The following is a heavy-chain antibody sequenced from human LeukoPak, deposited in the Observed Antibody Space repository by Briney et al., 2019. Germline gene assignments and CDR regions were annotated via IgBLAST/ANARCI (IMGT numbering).Heavy chain of an antibody. Sequence: SETLSLTCTVSGGSISDSPYYWDLIRQPPGKGLEWIGSMSYSVGTYYNPSLKSRVTISVDTSKNQFSLKLSSVTAADTAVYYCARDSIISIFRVAGYWGQGTLVTVSS. CDR3: ARDSIISIFRVAGY. V-gene: IGHV4-39*07. CDR1: GGSISDSPYY. D-gene: IGHD3-3*01. J-gene: IGHJ4*02. CDR2: MSYSVGT.